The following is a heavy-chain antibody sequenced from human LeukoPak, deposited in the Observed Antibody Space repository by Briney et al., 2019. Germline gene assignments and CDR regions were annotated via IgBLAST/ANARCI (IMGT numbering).Heavy chain of an antibody. D-gene: IGHD4/OR15-4a*01. CDR2: IYSDNT. Sequence: PGGSLRLSCTVSGFTLSRNSMSCVPGAPGKGLEGVSFIYSDNTHYSDTVNGRFTISRDNSKNTHNLQMNSLRAEDTAVYYCARRAGAYSQPYDYWCQGTLVTVSS. J-gene: IGHJ4*02. V-gene: IGHV3-53*01. CDR3: ARRAGAYSQPYDY. CDR1: GFTLSRNS.